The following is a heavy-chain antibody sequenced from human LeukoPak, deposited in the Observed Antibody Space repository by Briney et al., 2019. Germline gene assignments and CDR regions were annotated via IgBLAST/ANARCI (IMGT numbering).Heavy chain of an antibody. CDR3: AKDRPTMIVVVYPYYFDY. CDR1: GFTFSSNG. J-gene: IGHJ4*02. Sequence: PGGSLRLSCAASGFTFSSNGMNWVRQAPGKGLEWVSAISGSGGSTYYADSVKGRFTISRDNSKNTLYLQMNSLRAEDTAVYYCAKDRPTMIVVVYPYYFDYWGQGTLVTVSS. CDR2: ISGSGGST. V-gene: IGHV3-23*01. D-gene: IGHD3-22*01.